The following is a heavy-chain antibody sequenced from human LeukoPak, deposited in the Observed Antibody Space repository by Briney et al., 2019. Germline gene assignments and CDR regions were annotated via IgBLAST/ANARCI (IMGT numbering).Heavy chain of an antibody. J-gene: IGHJ3*02. CDR1: GHSISSYY. Sequence: SETLSLTCTVSGHSISSYYWNWIRQPPGKGLEWIGSIYYSGSTYYNPSLKSRVTISVDTSKNQFSLKLSSVTAADTAVYYCARHQPLGYGGNSDAFDIWGQGTMVTVSS. D-gene: IGHD4-23*01. CDR2: IYYSGST. CDR3: ARHQPLGYGGNSDAFDI. V-gene: IGHV4-59*05.